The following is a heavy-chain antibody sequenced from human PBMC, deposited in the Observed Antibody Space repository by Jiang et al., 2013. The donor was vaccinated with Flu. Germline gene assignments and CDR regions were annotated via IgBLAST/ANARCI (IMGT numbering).Heavy chain of an antibody. CDR1: GFTFTSYW. CDR3: ARDGPHSYDY. V-gene: IGHV3-7*03. J-gene: IGHJ4*02. D-gene: IGHD5-18*01. Sequence: SGGGLVXPGGSLRLSCVVSGFTFTSYWMSWVRQAPGKGLEWVGNIKQDGSEKYYVDSVKGRFTISRDNAKSSLYLQMNSLRAEDTAVYYCARDGPHSYDYWGQGTLVTVSS. CDR2: IKQDGSEK.